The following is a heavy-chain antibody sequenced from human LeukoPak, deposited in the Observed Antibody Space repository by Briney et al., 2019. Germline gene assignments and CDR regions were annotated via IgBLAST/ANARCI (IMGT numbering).Heavy chain of an antibody. D-gene: IGHD6-19*01. CDR1: GFTFSSYA. V-gene: IGHV3-23*01. CDR2: ISGSGGST. J-gene: IGHJ4*02. Sequence: GGSLRLSRAASGFTFSSYAMSWVRQAPGKGLEWVSAISGSGGSTYYADSVKGRFTISRDNSKNTLYLQMNSLRAEDTAVYYCAKDESISSGWPPSFDYWGQGTLVTVSS. CDR3: AKDESISSGWPPSFDY.